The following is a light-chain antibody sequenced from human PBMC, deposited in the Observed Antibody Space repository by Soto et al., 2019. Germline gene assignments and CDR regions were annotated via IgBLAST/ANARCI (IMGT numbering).Light chain of an antibody. J-gene: IGLJ2*01. CDR2: DVS. CDR1: NSDVGGYDY. CDR3: SSYISSSIFVL. Sequence: QCFLTQPASVSGSAGHSITISCTGTNSDVGGYDYVSWYQQHPGKAPKLMIYDVSNRPSVVSNRFSGSKSGNTASLTISGLQAEDEADYYCSSYISSSIFVLFGGGTKFTVL. V-gene: IGLV2-14*03.